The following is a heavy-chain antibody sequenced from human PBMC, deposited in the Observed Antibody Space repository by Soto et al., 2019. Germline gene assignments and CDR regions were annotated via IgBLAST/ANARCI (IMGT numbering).Heavy chain of an antibody. CDR2: ILHTGST. J-gene: IGHJ4*02. CDR3: ARSQRLLISYYFDS. Sequence: SSETLSLTCSVTGGSISSSDYYWVWIRQPPGKGLEWIVSILHTGSTYYNPSLESRVTISVDTSKNQFSLQLSSVTAADTAVYYSARSQRLLISYYFDSCGQGTLVTVYS. CDR1: GGSISSSDYY. D-gene: IGHD1-26*01. V-gene: IGHV4-39*01.